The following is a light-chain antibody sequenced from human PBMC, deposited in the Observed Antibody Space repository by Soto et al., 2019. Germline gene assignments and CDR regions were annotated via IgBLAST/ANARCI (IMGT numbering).Light chain of an antibody. CDR1: SGHSSYA. V-gene: IGLV4-69*02. J-gene: IGLJ2*01. Sequence: QSVLTQSPSASASLGASVTLTCTLTSGHSSYAIAWHQQQPEKGPRFLMRLNSDGSHSKGDGIPDRFSGSSSGAERYLTISSLQSEDEADYYCQTWGRGIVVFGGGTKLTVL. CDR3: QTWGRGIVV. CDR2: LNSDGSH.